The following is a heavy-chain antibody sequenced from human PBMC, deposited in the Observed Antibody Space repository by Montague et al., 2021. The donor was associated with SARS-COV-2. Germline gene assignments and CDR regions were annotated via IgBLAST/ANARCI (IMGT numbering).Heavy chain of an antibody. V-gene: IGHV4-61*02. Sequence: TLSLTCSVSSGSIRSGNYYWTWIRQPAGKGLEWIGRIYTGGTTHYNPSLKSRVTISLDTSKNQFSLNLNSVTAADTAVYFCARDAGGAAAGKGRYFDLWGRGTLVTVSS. D-gene: IGHD6-13*01. CDR3: ARDAGGAAAGKGRYFDL. CDR2: IYTGGTT. J-gene: IGHJ2*01. CDR1: SGSIRSGNYY.